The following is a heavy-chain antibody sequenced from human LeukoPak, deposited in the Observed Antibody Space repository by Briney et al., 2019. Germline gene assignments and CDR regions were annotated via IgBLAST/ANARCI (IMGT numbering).Heavy chain of an antibody. CDR2: ISTLGSTT. D-gene: IGHD6-25*01. CDR3: ARDIGQRISVWFDP. J-gene: IGHJ5*02. Sequence: GGSLRLSCAASGFTFSDYYMSWIRQAPGKGLEWISYISTLGSTTYYADSVKGRFTNSRDDAKNSLYLQMNSLRAEDTAVYYCARDIGQRISVWFDPWGQGTLVTVSS. V-gene: IGHV3-11*01. CDR1: GFTFSDYY.